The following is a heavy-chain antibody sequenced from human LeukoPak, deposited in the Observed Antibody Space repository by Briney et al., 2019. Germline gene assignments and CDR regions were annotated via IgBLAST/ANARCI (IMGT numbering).Heavy chain of an antibody. Sequence: ASVKLSCKASGGTFTSYAMNWVRQAPGQGLEWMGWINTNTGNPTYAQGFTGRFVFSLDTSVSTAYLQISSLKAEDTAVYYCARGLRYFDWSLNWFDPWGQGTLVTVSS. J-gene: IGHJ5*02. V-gene: IGHV7-4-1*02. CDR1: GGTFTSYA. D-gene: IGHD3-9*01. CDR2: INTNTGNP. CDR3: ARGLRYFDWSLNWFDP.